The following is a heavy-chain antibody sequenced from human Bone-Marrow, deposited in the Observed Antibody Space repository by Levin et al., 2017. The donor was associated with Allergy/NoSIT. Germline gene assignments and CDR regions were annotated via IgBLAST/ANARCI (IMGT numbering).Heavy chain of an antibody. CDR3: ARDMYTSTWLDYYGLDV. J-gene: IGHJ6*02. CDR1: GSTLNNYA. CDR2: ISYDGTNK. V-gene: IGHV3-30*03. Sequence: SCAASGSTLNNYAMHWVRQAPGRGLEWVAVISYDGTNKYYADSVKGRFTISRDNSKNTLFLQMKSLRVDDTAVYSCARDMYTSTWLDYYGLDVWGRGSTVTVSS. D-gene: IGHD6-13*01.